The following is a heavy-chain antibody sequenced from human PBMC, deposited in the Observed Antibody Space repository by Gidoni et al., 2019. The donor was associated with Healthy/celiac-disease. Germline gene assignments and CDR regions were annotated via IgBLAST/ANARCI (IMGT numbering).Heavy chain of an antibody. Sequence: QVQLVESGGGVVQPGRSLRLSCAASGLTFSSYGMHWVRQAPGTGLEWVAVIWYDGSNKYSADSVKGRFTISRDNSKNTLYLQMNSLRAEDTAVYYCARDHSAIFEQWLVRGVFDYWGQGTLVTVSS. D-gene: IGHD6-19*01. CDR1: GLTFSSYG. CDR3: ARDHSAIFEQWLVRGVFDY. J-gene: IGHJ4*02. V-gene: IGHV3-33*01. CDR2: IWYDGSNK.